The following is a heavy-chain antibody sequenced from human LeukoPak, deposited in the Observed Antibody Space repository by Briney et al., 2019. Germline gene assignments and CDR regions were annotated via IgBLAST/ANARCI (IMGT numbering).Heavy chain of an antibody. Sequence: GGSLRLSCGASGFTFDDYAMHWVRQAPGKGLEWVSGISGSGGSTYYADSVKGRFTISRDNSKNTLYLQMNSLRAEDTAVYYCATLSDYGDYWGQGTLVTVSS. D-gene: IGHD6-25*01. J-gene: IGHJ4*02. V-gene: IGHV3-23*01. CDR1: GFTFDDYA. CDR3: ATLSDYGDY. CDR2: ISGSGGST.